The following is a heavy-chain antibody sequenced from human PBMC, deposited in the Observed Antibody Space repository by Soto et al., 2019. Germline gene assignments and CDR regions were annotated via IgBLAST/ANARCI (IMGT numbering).Heavy chain of an antibody. CDR2: ISVTPGIT. CDR3: SKWSGYGDL. Sequence: GGSLRLSCPASGFTMSTYSVTWVRQAPGKGLEWVSGISVTPGITFYADSVKGRFTISRDSSNNAVYLQMNSLRAEDTAMYFCSKWSGYGDLWGQGTLVTVSS. D-gene: IGHD5-12*01. J-gene: IGHJ4*02. CDR1: GFTMSTYS. V-gene: IGHV3-23*01.